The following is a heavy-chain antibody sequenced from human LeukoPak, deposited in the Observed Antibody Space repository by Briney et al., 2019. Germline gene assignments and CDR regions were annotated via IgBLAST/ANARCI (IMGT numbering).Heavy chain of an antibody. J-gene: IGHJ4*02. Sequence: GGSLRLSCTASGFTFSSYGMHWVRQAPGKGLEWVAVISFDGHNQYYVDSVKGRFTISRDNSKNTLYLQMNSLRAEDTAVYYCARDGYVDTSMVSTFLDYWGQGALVTVSS. V-gene: IGHV3-30*03. CDR2: ISFDGHNQ. D-gene: IGHD5-18*01. CDR1: GFTFSSYG. CDR3: ARDGYVDTSMVSTFLDY.